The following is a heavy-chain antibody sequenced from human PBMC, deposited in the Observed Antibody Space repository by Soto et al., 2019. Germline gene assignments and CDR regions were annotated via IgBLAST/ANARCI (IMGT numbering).Heavy chain of an antibody. V-gene: IGHV3-23*01. CDR3: ARDQSWHDLVWWFDP. Sequence: GGSLRLSCAASGFTFSSYAMSWVRQAPGKGLEWVSIISGSGGSTFYADSVKGRFTISRDNSKNTLYLQMNSLRAEDTAVYYCARDQSWHDLVWWFDPWGQGTLVTVSS. J-gene: IGHJ5*02. D-gene: IGHD1-1*01. CDR1: GFTFSSYA. CDR2: ISGSGGST.